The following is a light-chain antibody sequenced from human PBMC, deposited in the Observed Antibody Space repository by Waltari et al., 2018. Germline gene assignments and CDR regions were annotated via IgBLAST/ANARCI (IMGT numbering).Light chain of an antibody. CDR1: QTVGNVN. Sequence: IVLTQSPGTLSLSPGERATLSCRASQTVGNVNLAWYQQKSGQAPRLLIYGASSRATGIPDRFSGSGSETDFTLAISRLEPEDFAVYYCQQYGGSLITFGQGTRLEI. CDR2: GAS. J-gene: IGKJ5*01. V-gene: IGKV3-20*01. CDR3: QQYGGSLIT.